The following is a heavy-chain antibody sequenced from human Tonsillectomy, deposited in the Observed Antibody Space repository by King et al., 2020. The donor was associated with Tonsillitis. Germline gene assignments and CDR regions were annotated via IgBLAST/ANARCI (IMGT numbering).Heavy chain of an antibody. D-gene: IGHD3-10*01. J-gene: IGHJ5*02. CDR1: GFTFSSYA. CDR2: ISGSGGST. CDR3: AKSLAGISGWFDP. V-gene: IGHV3-23*04. Sequence: EVQLVESGGGLVQPGGSLRLSCAGYGFTFSSYAMSWVRQAPGKGLEWVSGISGSGGSTYYADSVKGRFTISRDNSKNTLYLQMNSLRAEDTAVYYCAKSLAGISGWFDPWGQGTLVTVSS.